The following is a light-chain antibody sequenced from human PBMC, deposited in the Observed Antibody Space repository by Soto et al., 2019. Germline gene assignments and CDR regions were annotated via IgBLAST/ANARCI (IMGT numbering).Light chain of an antibody. J-gene: IGKJ1*01. Sequence: EIVLTQSPGTLSLSPGERATLSCRASQSVSSSYLAWYQQKPGQAPRLLIYGASSRATGIPDRFSGSGSGTDFTVTISRLEPEDCAVYYCQQYGSSRTFGQGTKVEIK. CDR2: GAS. CDR3: QQYGSSRT. CDR1: QSVSSSY. V-gene: IGKV3-20*01.